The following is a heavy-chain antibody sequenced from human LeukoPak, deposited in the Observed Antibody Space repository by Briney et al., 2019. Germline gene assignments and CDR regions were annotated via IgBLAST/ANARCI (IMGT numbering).Heavy chain of an antibody. D-gene: IGHD1-1*01. Sequence: GSLRLSCAASGFTFSGYAMSWVRLAPGKGLEWVSAITAGGDGTYYADSVKGRFTISRDNLKNMVFLQMNSLRAEDTAIYYCAKSHASIWNVYYYWGQGTLVTVSS. CDR3: AKSHASIWNVYYY. J-gene: IGHJ4*02. CDR2: ITAGGDGT. CDR1: GFTFSGYA. V-gene: IGHV3-23*01.